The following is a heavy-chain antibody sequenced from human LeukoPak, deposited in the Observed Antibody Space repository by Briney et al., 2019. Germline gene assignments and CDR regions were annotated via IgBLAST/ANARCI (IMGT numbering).Heavy chain of an antibody. J-gene: IGHJ4*02. Sequence: PGGSLRLSCAASGFTFSSYEMNWVRQAPGKGLEWVSYIGGGGSTMYYADSVKGRFTISRDDAKNSLYLQMNSLRAEDTAVYYCARETYLRPYYFDYWGQGTLVTVSS. CDR1: GFTFSSYE. CDR3: ARETYLRPYYFDY. CDR2: IGGGGSTM. V-gene: IGHV3-48*03. D-gene: IGHD3-10*01.